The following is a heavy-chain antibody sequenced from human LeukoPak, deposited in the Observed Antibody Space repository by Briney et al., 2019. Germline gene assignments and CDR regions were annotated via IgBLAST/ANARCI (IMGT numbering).Heavy chain of an antibody. J-gene: IGHJ4*02. D-gene: IGHD6-19*01. CDR3: ARAMPYFYGSIAVPGTIDY. V-gene: IGHV4-34*01. CDR2: INHSGGT. CDR1: GETFIHNF. Sequence: SETLSLTCAVYGETFIHNFWTWIRQPPGKGLEWIGQINHSGGTYYNPSLKSRVTILVDTSKNQFSLKLTSVTAADTAVYYCARAMPYFYGSIAVPGTIDYWGQGILVTVSS.